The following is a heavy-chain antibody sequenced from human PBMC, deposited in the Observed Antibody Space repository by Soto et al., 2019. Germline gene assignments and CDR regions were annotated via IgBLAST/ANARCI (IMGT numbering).Heavy chain of an antibody. CDR1: GGSISSYY. V-gene: IGHV4-59*01. CDR2: IYYSGST. Sequence: SETLSLTCTVSGGSISSYYWSWIRQPPGKGLEWIGYIYYSGSTNYNPSLKSRVTISVDTSKNQFSLKLSSVTAADTAMYYCARRASGSGSYYFDYWGQGTLVTVSS. CDR3: ARRASGSGSYYFDY. D-gene: IGHD1-26*01. J-gene: IGHJ4*02.